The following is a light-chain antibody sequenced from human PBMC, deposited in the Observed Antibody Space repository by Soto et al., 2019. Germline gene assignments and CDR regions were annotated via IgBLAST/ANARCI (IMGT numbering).Light chain of an antibody. J-gene: IGLJ2*01. V-gene: IGLV1-40*01. CDR3: QSYDSSQEVV. CDR1: SSNIGAGYD. Sequence: QSVLTQPPSVSGAPGQRVTISCTGSSSNIGAGYDVHWYQQLPGTAPKLLIYGNSNRPSGVPDRFSGSKSGTSASLAITGLQAEDEADYYCQSYDSSQEVVFGGGTKLTVL. CDR2: GNS.